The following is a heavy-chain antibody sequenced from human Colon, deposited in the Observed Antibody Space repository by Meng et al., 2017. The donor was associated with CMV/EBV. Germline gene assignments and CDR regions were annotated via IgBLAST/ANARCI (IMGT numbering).Heavy chain of an antibody. D-gene: IGHD1-26*01. Sequence: GESLKISCAASGFTFSSYPMYWVRQAPGKGLEWVASISSSSSYIYYADSLKGRFTISRDDARNSLFLQMNSLRAEDTAVYYCARGVGGSYSDYWGQGTLVTVSS. CDR2: ISSSSSYI. CDR1: GFTFSSYP. V-gene: IGHV3-21*06. J-gene: IGHJ4*02. CDR3: ARGVGGSYSDY.